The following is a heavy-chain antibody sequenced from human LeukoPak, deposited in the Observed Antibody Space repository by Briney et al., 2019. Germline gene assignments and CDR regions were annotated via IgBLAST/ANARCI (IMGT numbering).Heavy chain of an antibody. CDR3: ARDLLGATTLYNY. D-gene: IGHD1-26*01. Sequence: GGSLRLSCAASGFTFSSYSMNWVRQAPGKGLELVLSISSSSSYIYYADSVKGRFTISRDNAKNSLYLQMNSLRAEGTAVYYCARDLLGATTLYNYWGQGTLVTVSS. CDR2: ISSSSSYI. V-gene: IGHV3-21*01. J-gene: IGHJ4*02. CDR1: GFTFSSYS.